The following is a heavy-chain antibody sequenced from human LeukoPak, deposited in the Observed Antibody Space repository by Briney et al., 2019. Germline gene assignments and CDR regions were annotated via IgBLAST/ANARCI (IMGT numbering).Heavy chain of an antibody. CDR2: INPNSGGT. V-gene: IGHV1-2*02. Sequence: WASVKVSCKASGYTFTGYYIHWVRQAPGQGLEWMGWINPNSGGTNYAQKFQGRVTMTRDTSISTAYMELSRLRSEDTAVYYCARGLHLRYYDRSGYFDYWGQGTLVTVSS. CDR3: ARGLHLRYYDRSGYFDY. D-gene: IGHD3-22*01. J-gene: IGHJ4*02. CDR1: GYTFTGYY.